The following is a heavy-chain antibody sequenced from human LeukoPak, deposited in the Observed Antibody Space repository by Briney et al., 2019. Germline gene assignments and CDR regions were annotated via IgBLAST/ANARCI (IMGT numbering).Heavy chain of an antibody. CDR1: GYTFTNYY. Sequence: ASVKVSCKASGYTFTNYYFHWVRQAPGQGLEWMGIINPSGGSTSYAQKFQGRVTMTRDTSTSTVYMKLSSLRSEDRAVYYCAREIGPIQLHLWGSAFDYWGQGTLVTVSS. CDR2: INPSGGST. CDR3: AREIGPIQLHLWGSAFDY. D-gene: IGHD5-18*01. J-gene: IGHJ4*02. V-gene: IGHV1-46*01.